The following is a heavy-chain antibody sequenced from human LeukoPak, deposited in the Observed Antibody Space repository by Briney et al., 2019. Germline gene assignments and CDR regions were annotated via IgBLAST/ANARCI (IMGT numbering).Heavy chain of an antibody. J-gene: IGHJ3*02. Sequence: GGSLRLSCAASGFTLSSYTTNWVRQAPGKGLEWVSSISNIGFYIYYADSVKGRFVVSRDNANNSLYLQMNSLRDEDTAVYYCVTDGASDIWGQGTMVTVSS. V-gene: IGHV3-21*01. CDR3: VTDGASDI. CDR1: GFTLSSYT. CDR2: ISNIGFYI.